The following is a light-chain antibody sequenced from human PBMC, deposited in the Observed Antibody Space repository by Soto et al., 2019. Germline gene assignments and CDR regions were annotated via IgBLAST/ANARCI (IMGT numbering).Light chain of an antibody. V-gene: IGLV4-69*02. Sequence: QPVLTQSPSASASLGASVKLTCTLSSGHNNYAIAWHQQQPEKGPRYLMKLHSDGSHNKGDGIPDRFSGSSSGAERYLIISSLQVEDEADYYCQTWDTGMVFGGGTKLTVL. J-gene: IGLJ2*01. CDR1: SGHNNYA. CDR2: LHSDGSH. CDR3: QTWDTGMV.